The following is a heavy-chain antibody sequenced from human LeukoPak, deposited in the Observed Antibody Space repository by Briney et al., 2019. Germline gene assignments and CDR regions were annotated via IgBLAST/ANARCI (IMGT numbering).Heavy chain of an antibody. V-gene: IGHV1-69*05. CDR2: IIPIFGTA. Sequence: SVKVSCKASGGTFSSYAISWVRQAPGQGLEWMGGIIPIFGTANYAQKFQGRVTITTDESTSTAYMELSSLSSEDTAVYYCARESRSLSAYYDSSGYPINNWFDPWGQGTLVTVSS. CDR3: ARESRSLSAYYDSSGYPINNWFDP. D-gene: IGHD3-22*01. J-gene: IGHJ5*02. CDR1: GGTFSSYA.